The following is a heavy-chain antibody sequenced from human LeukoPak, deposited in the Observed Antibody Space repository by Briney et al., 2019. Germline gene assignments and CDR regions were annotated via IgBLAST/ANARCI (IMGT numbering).Heavy chain of an antibody. V-gene: IGHV3-30*02. Sequence: PGGSLRLSCAASEFTFSSYAMHWVRQAPGKGLEWVAFVRYDESNKDYADSVKGRFTISRDNSKNTLFLQMNSLRAEDTAIYYCAKGGGATATHLLDYWGQGALVTASS. D-gene: IGHD1-26*01. CDR1: EFTFSSYA. J-gene: IGHJ4*02. CDR2: VRYDESNK. CDR3: AKGGGATATHLLDY.